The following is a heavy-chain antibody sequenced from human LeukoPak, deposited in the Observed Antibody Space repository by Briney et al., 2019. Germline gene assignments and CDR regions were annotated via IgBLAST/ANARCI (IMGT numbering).Heavy chain of an antibody. CDR1: GVSMSGDSFY. CDR3: ATSNYYFDAFVI. D-gene: IGHD2/OR15-2a*01. J-gene: IGHJ3*02. CDR2: IYSSGTR. V-gene: IGHV4-61*02. Sequence: SETLSLTCTVSGVSMSGDSFYWTWLRQPAGKGLEWIGRIYSSGTRKINPSLKSRVIISVDTSNNQFSLKLTSVTAADTAVYYCATSNYYFDAFVIWGRGPSVLVSS.